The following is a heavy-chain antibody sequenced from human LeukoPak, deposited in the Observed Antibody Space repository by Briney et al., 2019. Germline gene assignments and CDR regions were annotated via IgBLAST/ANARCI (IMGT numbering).Heavy chain of an antibody. CDR3: AKDLRQGDGYWAIDY. CDR1: GFTFSIYA. CDR2: MIGAGTT. J-gene: IGHJ4*02. D-gene: IGHD5-24*01. Sequence: GGSLRLSCAAAGFTFSIYALSWVRQAPGKGLEWIAGMIGAGTTYYADFVKGRFTVSRDQARNPMFLRTNRLRAEDSAVYYCAKDLRQGDGYWAIDYWGQGALVTVSS. V-gene: IGHV3-23*01.